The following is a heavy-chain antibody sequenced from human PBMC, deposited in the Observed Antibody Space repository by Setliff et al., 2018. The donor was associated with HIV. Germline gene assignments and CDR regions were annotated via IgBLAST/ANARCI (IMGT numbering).Heavy chain of an antibody. CDR2: IYSGGST. V-gene: IGHV3-66*02. J-gene: IGHJ4*02. CDR1: GFTFDNVD. CDR3: ARTEEWWRPFDY. D-gene: IGHD2-8*01. Sequence: PGGSLRLSCAASGFTFDNVDMSWVRQAPGKGLEWVSVIYSGGSTNYADFVKGRFTISRDNSKNTLYLQMNSLRAEDTAVYYCARTEEWWRPFDYWGQGTLVTVSS.